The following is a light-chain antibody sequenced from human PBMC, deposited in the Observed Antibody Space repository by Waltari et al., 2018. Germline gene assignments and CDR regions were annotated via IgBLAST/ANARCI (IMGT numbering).Light chain of an antibody. CDR3: SSFAGSSQML. CDR1: SIDVGGFDY. Sequence: QSALTQPPSASGSPGQSVTISCTGTSIDVGGFDYVSWYQQHPGKVPRLMIYEVSKRPSGVPDRFSGSKSGNTASLTVSGLQVEDEADYYCSSFAGSSQMLFGGGTKLTVL. J-gene: IGLJ2*01. V-gene: IGLV2-8*01. CDR2: EVS.